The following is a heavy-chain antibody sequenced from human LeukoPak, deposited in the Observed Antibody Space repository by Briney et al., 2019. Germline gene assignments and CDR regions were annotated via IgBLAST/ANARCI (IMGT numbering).Heavy chain of an antibody. Sequence: GGSLRLSCAGSGFIFNNYAMHWVRQPPGKGLEWVSGISWNSGSIDYADSVKGRFTISRDNAKNSPYLQMNSLRVEDTAFYYCAKDNRRHYTSGPNPDSLHWGQGALVTVSS. CDR1: GFIFNNYA. V-gene: IGHV3-9*01. CDR3: AKDNRRHYTSGPNPDSLH. J-gene: IGHJ4*02. D-gene: IGHD6-19*01. CDR2: ISWNSGSI.